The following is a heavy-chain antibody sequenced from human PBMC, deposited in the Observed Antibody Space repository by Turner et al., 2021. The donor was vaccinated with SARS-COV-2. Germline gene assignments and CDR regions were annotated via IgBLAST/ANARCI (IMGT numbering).Heavy chain of an antibody. CDR3: ARDSPYCTNGVCYTSYYGMDV. CDR2: IWYDGSNK. V-gene: IGHV3-30*19. J-gene: IGHJ6*02. Sequence: QVQLVESGGGVVQPGRSLRLSCAASGFTFSSYGMHWVRQAPGKGLEWVAVIWYDGSNKYYADSVKGRFTLSRDNSKNTLYLQMNSLRAEDTAVYYCARDSPYCTNGVCYTSYYGMDVWGQGTTVTVSS. CDR1: GFTFSSYG. D-gene: IGHD2-8*01.